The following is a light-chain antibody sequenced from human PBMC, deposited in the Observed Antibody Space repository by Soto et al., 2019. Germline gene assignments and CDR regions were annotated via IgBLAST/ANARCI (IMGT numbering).Light chain of an antibody. CDR3: LQATQFPWT. CDR1: QSLVHGDGNTY. Sequence: DIVMTQSPLSSPVTLGQPASISCKSSQSLVHGDGNTYLSWLQQRPGQPPRLILHQLSNRVSGVPARFCGSGAGTEFTLKISRVEAEDVGVYYCLQATQFPWTFGQGTRVESK. J-gene: IGKJ1*01. V-gene: IGKV2-24*01. CDR2: QLS.